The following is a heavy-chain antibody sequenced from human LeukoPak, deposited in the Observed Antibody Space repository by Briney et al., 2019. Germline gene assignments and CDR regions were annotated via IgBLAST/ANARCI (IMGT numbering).Heavy chain of an antibody. CDR2: INPSGST. D-gene: IGHD1-26*01. CDR1: GGSFSGYY. V-gene: IGHV4-34*01. CDR3: ARDGGRDSGSYYEDY. Sequence: SETLSLTCAVYGGSFSGYYWSWIRQPPGKGLEWIGEINPSGSTSYNPSLKSRVTISVDTSKNQFSLKLSSVTAADTVVYYCARDGGRDSGSYYEDYWGQGTLVTVSS. J-gene: IGHJ4*02.